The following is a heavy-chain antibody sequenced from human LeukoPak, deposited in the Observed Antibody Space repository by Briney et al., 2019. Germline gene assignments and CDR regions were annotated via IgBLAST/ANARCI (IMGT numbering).Heavy chain of an antibody. J-gene: IGHJ6*02. Sequence: GGSLRLSCAASGFTFSDDYMSWIRQAPGKGLEWVSYISSSSSYTNYADSVKGRFTISRDNAKNSLYLQMNSLRAEDTAVYYCARDPYYYGMDVWGQGTTVTVSS. CDR1: GFTFSDDY. CDR3: ARDPYYYGMDV. V-gene: IGHV3-11*05. CDR2: ISSSSSYT.